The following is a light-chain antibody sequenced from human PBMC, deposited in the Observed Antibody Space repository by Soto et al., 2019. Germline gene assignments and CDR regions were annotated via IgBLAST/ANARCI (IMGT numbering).Light chain of an antibody. CDR2: GAS. V-gene: IGKV3-20*01. CDR1: QSVSSTY. J-gene: IGKJ3*01. CDR3: QQYFRSPYT. Sequence: EIVLTQSPGTLSLSPGERVTLSCRASQSVSSTYLAWFQQKPGQAPRLLIYGASSRATGIPDRFSGSGSGTDFTLTISRLGPEDFAVYYCQQYFRSPYTFGPGTKVDIK.